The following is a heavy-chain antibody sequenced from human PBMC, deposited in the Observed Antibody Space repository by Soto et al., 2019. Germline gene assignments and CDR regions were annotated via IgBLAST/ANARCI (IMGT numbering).Heavy chain of an antibody. Sequence: QVQLVQSGAEVKKPGASVRVSCKASGYTFTKFDINWVRQATGQGLEWMGWMNPNSGHTGYAQKFQGRVTMTRNTSITTAYMELSTLRSEDTAVYYCVRGDYGDYSHWFDPWGQGTLVTVS. D-gene: IGHD4-17*01. V-gene: IGHV1-8*01. CDR3: VRGDYGDYSHWFDP. J-gene: IGHJ5*02. CDR2: MNPNSGHT. CDR1: GYTFTKFD.